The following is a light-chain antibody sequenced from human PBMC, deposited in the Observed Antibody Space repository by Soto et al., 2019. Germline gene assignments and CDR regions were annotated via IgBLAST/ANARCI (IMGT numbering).Light chain of an antibody. CDR1: TGAVTSGSY. CDR2: STD. J-gene: IGLJ3*02. Sequence: QAVVTQEPSLTVSPGGTVTLTCASSTGAVTSGSYPNWFQQKPGQPPRALIFSTDNKHSWTPARFSGSLVGVKAALTVSDVQPEDEAEYYCLLYSGGPWVLGRGTKLPVL. CDR3: LLYSGGPWV. V-gene: IGLV7-43*01.